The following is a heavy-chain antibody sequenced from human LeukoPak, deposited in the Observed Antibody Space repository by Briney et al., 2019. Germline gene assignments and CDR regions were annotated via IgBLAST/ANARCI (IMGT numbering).Heavy chain of an antibody. CDR2: IYYSGST. Sequence: PSETLSLTCTVSGGSISSYYWSWIRQPPGKGLEWIGYIYYSGSTNYNPSLKSRVTISVDTSKNQFSLKLSSVTAADTAVYYCARHGQCSGGSRYFPHFDYWGQGTLVTVSS. CDR3: ARHGQCSGGSRYFPHFDY. J-gene: IGHJ4*02. V-gene: IGHV4-59*08. D-gene: IGHD2-15*01. CDR1: GGSISSYY.